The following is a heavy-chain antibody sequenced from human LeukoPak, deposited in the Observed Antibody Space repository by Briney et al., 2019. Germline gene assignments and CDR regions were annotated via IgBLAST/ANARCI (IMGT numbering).Heavy chain of an antibody. Sequence: SETLSLTCTVSGGSISSSSYYWGWIRQPPGKGLEWIGSIYYSGSTYYNPSLKSRVTISVDTSKNQFSLKLSSVTAADTAVYYCARHTDAIFFITMVWGVGYYYGMDVWGQGTTVTVSS. CDR2: IYYSGST. J-gene: IGHJ6*02. CDR3: ARHTDAIFFITMVWGVGYYYGMDV. V-gene: IGHV4-39*01. CDR1: GGSISSSSYY. D-gene: IGHD3-10*01.